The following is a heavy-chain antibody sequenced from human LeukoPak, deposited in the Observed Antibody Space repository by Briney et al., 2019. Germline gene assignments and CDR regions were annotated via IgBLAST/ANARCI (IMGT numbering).Heavy chain of an antibody. J-gene: IGHJ4*02. V-gene: IGHV3-21*01. D-gene: IGHD3-3*01. CDR3: AREMFWSGYFSNLHFDY. CDR2: ISSSSAYI. CDR1: GFTFSNAW. Sequence: GGSLRLSCAASGFTFSNAWMSWVRQAPGKGLERVSSISSSSAYIYYADSVKGRFTISRDNAKNSLYLQMNSLRAEDTAVYYCAREMFWSGYFSNLHFDYWGQGALVTVSS.